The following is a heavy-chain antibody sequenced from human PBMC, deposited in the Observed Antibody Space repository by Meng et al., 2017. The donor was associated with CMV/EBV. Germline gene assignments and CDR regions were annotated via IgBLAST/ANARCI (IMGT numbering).Heavy chain of an antibody. D-gene: IGHD6-19*01. V-gene: IGHV3-48*04. CDR2: ISSSSSTI. Sequence: SCATSAFTFSRYNMNWVRQAPGKGLEGLSYISSSSSTIYYADSVKGRFTISRDNARNSLYLQMDSLTAEDTAVYYCARDFVLGQWLAPLDRWGQGTLVTVSS. J-gene: IGHJ4*02. CDR3: ARDFVLGQWLAPLDR. CDR1: AFTFSRYN.